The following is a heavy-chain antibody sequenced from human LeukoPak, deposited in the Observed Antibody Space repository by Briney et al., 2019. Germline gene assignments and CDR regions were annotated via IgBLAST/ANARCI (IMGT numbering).Heavy chain of an antibody. CDR2: INGGSSLI. CDR3: ASTMGGSRTPFAY. D-gene: IGHD2-2*01. J-gene: IGHJ4*02. V-gene: IGHV3-48*04. Sequence: LGGSLRLSCTASGFTFSTYAMNWVRQAPGKGLEWISYINGGSSLIHYADSVRGRFTISRDNAKNSLYLQMNSLRAEDTAVYYCASTMGGSRTPFAYWGQGTLVTVSS. CDR1: GFTFSTYA.